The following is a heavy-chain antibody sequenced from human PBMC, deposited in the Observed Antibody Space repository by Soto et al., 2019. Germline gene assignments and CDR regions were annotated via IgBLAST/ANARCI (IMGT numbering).Heavy chain of an antibody. CDR3: ATQIGLHGVSRYFDS. CDR2: IYPGDSDT. Sequence: PGESLKISCKGSGYSFTSYWIGWVRQMPGKGLEWMGIIYPGDSDTRYSPSFQGQVTISADKSISTAYLQWSSLKASDTAMYYCATQIGLHGVSRYFDSWRQGPLVTVSS. J-gene: IGHJ4*02. CDR1: GYSFTSYW. D-gene: IGHD4-17*01. V-gene: IGHV5-51*01.